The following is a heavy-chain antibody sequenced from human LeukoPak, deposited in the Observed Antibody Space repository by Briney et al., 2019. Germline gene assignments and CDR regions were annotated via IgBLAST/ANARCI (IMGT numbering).Heavy chain of an antibody. CDR3: ARSRSGYSYDHAAFEI. V-gene: IGHV4-59*01. Sequence: SETLSLTCTVSGDSISTYYWSWLRQPPGKGLEWIAYIDYRGSTTYNPSLRSRVTISVDTSRNQSSLKLYSVTAADTAVYYCARSRSGYSYDHAAFEIWGQGTMVTVSS. D-gene: IGHD5-18*01. CDR1: GDSISTYY. J-gene: IGHJ3*02. CDR2: IDYRGST.